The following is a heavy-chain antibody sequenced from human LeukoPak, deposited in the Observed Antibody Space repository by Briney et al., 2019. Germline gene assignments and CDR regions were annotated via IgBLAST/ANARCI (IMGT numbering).Heavy chain of an antibody. Sequence: NPSETLSLTCTVSGGSISSYYWSWIRQPPGKGLEWIGYIYTSGSTNYNPSLKSRVTISVDTSKNQFSLKLSSVTAADTAVYYCARLMVSYFDYWGQGTLVTVSS. J-gene: IGHJ4*02. D-gene: IGHD3-10*01. CDR1: GGSISSYY. CDR3: ARLMVSYFDY. V-gene: IGHV4-4*09. CDR2: IYTSGST.